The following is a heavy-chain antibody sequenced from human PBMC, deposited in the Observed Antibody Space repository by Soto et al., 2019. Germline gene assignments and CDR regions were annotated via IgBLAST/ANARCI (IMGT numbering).Heavy chain of an antibody. J-gene: IGHJ4*02. CDR3: AKAYATTALDY. D-gene: IGHD4-17*01. CDR1: GFTFRSYG. V-gene: IGHV3-30*18. Sequence: SLRLSCAASGFTFRSYGMHWVRQAPGRGLEWVAGISYDGSEKYYADSVKGRFTIPRDNSKNTLYPQMNSLRAEDTAVFYCAKAYATTALDYWGQGTLVTVSS. CDR2: ISYDGSEK.